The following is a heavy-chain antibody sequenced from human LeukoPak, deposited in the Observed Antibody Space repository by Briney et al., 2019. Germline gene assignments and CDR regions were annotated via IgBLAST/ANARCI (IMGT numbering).Heavy chain of an antibody. CDR2: IYSGGST. CDR3: AKEVDGASGTKIGYFQH. Sequence: AGGSLRLSCAASGFTVSSNYMSWVRQAPGKGLEWVSVIYSGGSTYYADSVKGRFTISRDNSKNTLYLQMNSLRAEDTAVYYCAKEVDGASGTKIGYFQHWGQGTLVTVSS. J-gene: IGHJ1*01. CDR1: GFTVSSNY. V-gene: IGHV3-66*01. D-gene: IGHD1-26*01.